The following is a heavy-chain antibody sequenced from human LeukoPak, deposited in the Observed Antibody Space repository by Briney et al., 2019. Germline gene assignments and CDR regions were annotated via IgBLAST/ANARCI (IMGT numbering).Heavy chain of an antibody. Sequence: GGSLRLSCAASGFTFRSYGMHWVRQAPGKGLEWVTFTDSVKGRFTISRDNSKNTLYLQMNSLRTEDTAVYYCAKGSYYYYIDVWGKGTTVTVSS. CDR3: AKGSYYYYIDV. CDR1: GFTFRSYG. V-gene: IGHV3-30*02. CDR2: T. J-gene: IGHJ6*03.